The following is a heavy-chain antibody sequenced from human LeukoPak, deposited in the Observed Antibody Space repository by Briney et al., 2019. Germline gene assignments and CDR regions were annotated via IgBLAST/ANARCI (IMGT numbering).Heavy chain of an antibody. CDR1: GFTFASYS. V-gene: IGHV3-21*01. CDR3: TRGPTLIGVAGTWPLDY. J-gene: IGHJ4*02. Sequence: PGGSLRLSCAASGFTFASYSMNWVRQAPGKGLEWVSSISGDSTYIYNAGSVKGRFTISRDNAQASLYLQMNSLRAEDSAVYYCTRGPTLIGVAGTWPLDYWGQGTLVTVSS. D-gene: IGHD6-19*01. CDR2: ISGDSTYI.